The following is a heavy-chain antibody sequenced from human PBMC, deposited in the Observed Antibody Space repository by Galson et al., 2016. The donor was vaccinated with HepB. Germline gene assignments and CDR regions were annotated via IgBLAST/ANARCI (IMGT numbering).Heavy chain of an antibody. Sequence: PALVKPTQTLTLTCSFSGFSLSTRGVGVAWIRQPPGKALEWLALIYWDDDKRYSPSLRRRLTVTRDTPRNQVVLTLTDMDPVDTATYYCARPAGNAYYYFPYWGQGTLVTVSS. CDR1: GFSLSTRGVG. CDR3: ARPAGNAYYYFPY. D-gene: IGHD3-16*01. V-gene: IGHV2-5*02. CDR2: IYWDDDK. J-gene: IGHJ4*02.